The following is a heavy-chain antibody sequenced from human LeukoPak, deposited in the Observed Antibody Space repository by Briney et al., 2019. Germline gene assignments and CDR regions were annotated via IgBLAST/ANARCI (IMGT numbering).Heavy chain of an antibody. Sequence: ASVKVSCKASGYTFTGYYMHWVRQAPGQGLEWMGWINPNSGGTNYAQKFQGRVTMTRDTSISTAYMELSRLRSDDTAVYYCARVRVRDFWSGSPPYYYGMDVWGQGTTVTVSS. CDR3: ARVRVRDFWSGSPPYYYGMDV. CDR1: GYTFTGYY. D-gene: IGHD3-3*01. V-gene: IGHV1-2*02. J-gene: IGHJ6*02. CDR2: INPNSGGT.